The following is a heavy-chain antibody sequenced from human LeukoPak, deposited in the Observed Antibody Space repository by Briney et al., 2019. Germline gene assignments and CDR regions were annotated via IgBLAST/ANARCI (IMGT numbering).Heavy chain of an antibody. D-gene: IGHD3-10*01. Sequence: GGSLRLSCEASGFTFSSYWMSWVRQAPGKGLEWVANIKQDGSEKYYVDSVKGRFTISRDNAKNSLYLQMNSLRAEDTAVYYCARDATPYGSGSSLYYYGMDVWGQGTTVTVSS. CDR2: IKQDGSEK. CDR3: ARDATPYGSGSSLYYYGMDV. CDR1: GFTFSSYW. J-gene: IGHJ6*02. V-gene: IGHV3-7*01.